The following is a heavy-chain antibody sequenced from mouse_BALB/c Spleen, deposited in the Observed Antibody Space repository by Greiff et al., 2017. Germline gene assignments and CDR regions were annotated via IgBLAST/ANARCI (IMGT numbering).Heavy chain of an antibody. V-gene: IGHV14-3*02. CDR1: GFNIKDTY. J-gene: IGHJ4*01. CDR2: IDPANGNT. Sequence: VQLQQSGAELVKPGASVKLSCTASGFNIKDTYMHWVKQRPEQGLEWIGRIDPANGNTKYDPKFQGKATITADTSSNTAYLQLSSLTSEDTAVYYCARTQIYYGYDYYAMDYWGQGTSVTVSS. D-gene: IGHD2-2*01. CDR3: ARTQIYYGYDYYAMDY.